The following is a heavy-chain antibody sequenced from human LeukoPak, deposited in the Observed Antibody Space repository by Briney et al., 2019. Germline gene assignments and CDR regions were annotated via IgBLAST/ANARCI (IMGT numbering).Heavy chain of an antibody. V-gene: IGHV3-43*01. Sequence: GGSLRLSCAASGLSIGDNSMHWVRQAPGKGLEWVSLISWDESTTYYSDSVKGRFTVSRDSSKNSLHLQMNSLRTEDTALYYCARGPNRWWVVSRNWGMDVWGQGTTVTVSS. J-gene: IGHJ6*02. CDR1: GLSIGDNS. CDR2: ISWDESTT. D-gene: IGHD2-15*01. CDR3: ARGPNRWWVVSRNWGMDV.